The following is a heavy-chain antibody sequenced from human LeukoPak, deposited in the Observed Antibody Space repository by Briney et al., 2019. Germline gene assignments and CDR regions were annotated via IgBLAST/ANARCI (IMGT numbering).Heavy chain of an antibody. D-gene: IGHD3-22*01. CDR2: TYYRSKWYD. CDR1: GYSVSTNSAG. CDR3: ARFSSGYADS. Sequence: SQTLSLTCAISGYSVSTNSAGWNWIRQSPARGLEWLGRTYYRSKWYDDYAVSVKSRITINPDTSKNQFSLQLNSVTPEDTAVYYCARFSSGYADSWGQGTLVTVSS. V-gene: IGHV6-1*01. J-gene: IGHJ4*02.